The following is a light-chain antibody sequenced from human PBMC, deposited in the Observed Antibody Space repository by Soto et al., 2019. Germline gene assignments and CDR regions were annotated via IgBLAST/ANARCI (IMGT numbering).Light chain of an antibody. CDR1: SSDVGSYNL. J-gene: IGLJ1*01. Sequence: QSALTQPASVSGSPGQSITISCTGTSSDVGSYNLVSWHQQHPGKAPKLMIYEGSKRPSGVSNRFSGSKSGNTASLTISGLQAEDAADYSCSSYAGSNTFVFGTGTKVTVL. CDR3: SSYAGSNTFV. CDR2: EGS. V-gene: IGLV2-23*03.